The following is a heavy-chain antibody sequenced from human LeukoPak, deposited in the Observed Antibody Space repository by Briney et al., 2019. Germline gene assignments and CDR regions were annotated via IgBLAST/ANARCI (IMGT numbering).Heavy chain of an antibody. CDR3: AVMMADGMDV. V-gene: IGHV3-23*01. CDR2: ISGSGGTT. D-gene: IGHD3-16*01. CDR1: GFTFSSYA. Sequence: PGGSLRLSCAASGFTFSSYAMSWVRQAPGKGLEWVAAISGSGGTTYYADFAKGRFSISRDNSENTLYLQMYSLRAEDTAVYYCAVMMADGMDVWGQGTTVTVSS. J-gene: IGHJ6*02.